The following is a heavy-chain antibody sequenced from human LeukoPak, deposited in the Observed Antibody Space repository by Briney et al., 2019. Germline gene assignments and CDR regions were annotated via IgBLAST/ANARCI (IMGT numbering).Heavy chain of an antibody. J-gene: IGHJ5*02. CDR2: IDPSDSYT. D-gene: IGHD3/OR15-3a*01. Sequence: PGESLKISCKGSGYSFTSYWISWVRQMPGKGLEWMGTIDPSDSYTNYSPSFQGHVTISADKSISTAYLQWSSLKASGTAMYYCASGGWTGYWFDPWGQGTLVTVSS. CDR3: ASGGWTGYWFDP. V-gene: IGHV5-10-1*01. CDR1: GYSFTSYW.